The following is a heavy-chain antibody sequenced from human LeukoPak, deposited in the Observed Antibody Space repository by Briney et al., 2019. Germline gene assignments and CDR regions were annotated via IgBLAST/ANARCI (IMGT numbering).Heavy chain of an antibody. Sequence: GGSLRLSCAASGFTFSSYSMNWVRQAPGKGLEWVSYISSSSSTIYYADSVKGRFNISRDNSKNTLYLQMSSLRADDTAIYYCARGQLVLYYFDYWGQGTLVTVSS. V-gene: IGHV3-48*04. CDR3: ARGQLVLYYFDY. CDR1: GFTFSSYS. D-gene: IGHD6-6*01. J-gene: IGHJ4*02. CDR2: ISSSSSTI.